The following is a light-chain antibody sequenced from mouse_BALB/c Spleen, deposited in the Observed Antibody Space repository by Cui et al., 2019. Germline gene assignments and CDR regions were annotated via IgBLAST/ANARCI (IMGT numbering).Light chain of an antibody. V-gene: IGKV12-98*01. J-gene: IGKJ2*01. CDR2: AAT. CDR3: QQHYSTPCT. CDR1: QTIGTW. Sequence: DIQMTQSPASQSSSLGESVTITCLESQTIGTWLALYQQKPGESPQLLIDAATSLADGVPSRFSGSGSDTKFSFKISCLEAEYFVSYYCQQHYSTPCTFGGGTKLEIK.